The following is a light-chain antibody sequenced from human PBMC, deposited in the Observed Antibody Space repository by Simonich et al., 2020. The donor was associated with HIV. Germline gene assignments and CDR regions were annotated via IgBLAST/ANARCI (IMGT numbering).Light chain of an antibody. Sequence: SYELTQPPSVSVSPGQTASITCSGDKLGDKYACWYQQKPGQSPVLVIYQDSKRPSGIPERFSGSNSGNTATLTISGTQAMDEADYYCCSYAGIYTFWVFGGGTKLTVL. CDR3: CSYAGIYTFWV. CDR1: KLGDKY. J-gene: IGLJ3*02. V-gene: IGLV3-1*01. CDR2: QDS.